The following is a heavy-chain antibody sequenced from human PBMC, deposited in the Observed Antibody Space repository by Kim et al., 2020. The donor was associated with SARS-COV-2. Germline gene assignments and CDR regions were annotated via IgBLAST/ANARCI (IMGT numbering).Heavy chain of an antibody. CDR3: ARAYYYDSSGYPAPDY. J-gene: IGHJ4*01. CDR1: GGSISSYY. V-gene: IGHV4-59*13. CDR2: IYYSGST. Sequence: SETLSLTCTVSGGSISSYYWSWIRQPPGKGLEWIGYIYYSGSTNYNPSLKSRVTISVDTSKNQFSLKLSSVTAADTAVYYCARAYYYDSSGYPAPDYWG. D-gene: IGHD3-22*01.